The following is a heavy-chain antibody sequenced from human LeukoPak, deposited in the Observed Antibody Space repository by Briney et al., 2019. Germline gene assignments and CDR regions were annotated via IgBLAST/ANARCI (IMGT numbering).Heavy chain of an antibody. CDR2: INPNSGGT. J-gene: IGHJ4*02. Sequence: GASVKVSCKASGYTFTRYYMHWVRQAPGQGLEWMGWINPNSGGTNYAQKFQGRVTMTRDTSISTAYMELSRLRSDDTAVYYCARAFYYGSGSHSIDYWGQGTLVTVSS. CDR3: ARAFYYGSGSHSIDY. V-gene: IGHV1-2*02. CDR1: GYTFTRYY. D-gene: IGHD3-10*01.